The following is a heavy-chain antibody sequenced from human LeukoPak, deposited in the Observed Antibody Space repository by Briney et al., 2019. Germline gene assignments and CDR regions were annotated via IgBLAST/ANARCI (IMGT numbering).Heavy chain of an antibody. Sequence: GASVKVSCKASGGTFSSYAISWVRQAPGQGLEWMGWINPNSGTTTYAQNFQGRVTMTRDTSINTAYIELSRLRSDDTAVYYCARDRSILDWLNAFDIWGQGTMVTVSS. V-gene: IGHV1-2*02. CDR2: INPNSGTT. CDR3: ARDRSILDWLNAFDI. J-gene: IGHJ3*02. D-gene: IGHD3/OR15-3a*01. CDR1: GGTFSSYA.